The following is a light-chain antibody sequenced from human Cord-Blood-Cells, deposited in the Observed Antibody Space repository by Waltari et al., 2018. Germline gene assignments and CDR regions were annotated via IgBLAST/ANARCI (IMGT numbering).Light chain of an antibody. Sequence: QSALTQPASVSGSPGQSITISSTGTSSDVGGYNYVSWYQQHPGKVPKLMIYHVSNRPSGGSNRVSGSKSGNTASLTISGLQAEDEADYYCSSYTSSSTLVFGTGTKVTVL. V-gene: IGLV2-14*01. CDR2: HVS. CDR1: SSDVGGYNY. J-gene: IGLJ1*01. CDR3: SSYTSSSTLV.